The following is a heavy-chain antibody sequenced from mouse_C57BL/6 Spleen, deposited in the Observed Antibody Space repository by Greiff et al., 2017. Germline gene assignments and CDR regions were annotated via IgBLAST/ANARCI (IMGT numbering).Heavy chain of an antibody. Sequence: VQLQQSGPELVKPGASVKLSCKASGYTFTSYDINWVKQRPGQGLEWIGWIYPRDGSTKYNEKFKGKATLNVDTSSSTAYMELHSLTSEDSAVYFWASSETYYGSSLFDYWGQGTTLTVSS. D-gene: IGHD1-1*01. CDR1: GYTFTSYD. CDR2: IYPRDGST. V-gene: IGHV1-85*01. J-gene: IGHJ2*01. CDR3: ASSETYYGSSLFDY.